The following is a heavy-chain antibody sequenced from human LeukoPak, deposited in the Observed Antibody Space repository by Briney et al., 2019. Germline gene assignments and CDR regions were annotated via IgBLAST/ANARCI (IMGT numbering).Heavy chain of an antibody. CDR3: ATVGAAQNYYYYYGMDV. CDR2: FGPEDGET. V-gene: IGHV1-24*01. D-gene: IGHD1-26*01. J-gene: IGHJ6*02. Sequence: ASVKVSCKVSGYTLTELSMHWVRQAPGKGLEWMGGFGPEDGETIYAQKFQGRVTMTEDTSTDTAYMELSSLRSEDTAVYYCATVGAAQNYYYYYGMDVWGQGTTVTVSS. CDR1: GYTLTELS.